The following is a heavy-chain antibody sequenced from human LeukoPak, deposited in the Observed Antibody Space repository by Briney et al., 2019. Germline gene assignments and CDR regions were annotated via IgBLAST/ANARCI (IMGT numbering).Heavy chain of an antibody. CDR3: ARAKYYYGSGSYYLSSPFDY. J-gene: IGHJ4*02. Sequence: SETLSLTCTVSGGSISSYYWSWIRQPPGKGLEWIGYIYYSGSTNYNPSLKSRVTISVDTSKNQFSLKLSSVTAADTAVYYCARAKYYYGSGSYYLSSPFDYWGQGTLVTVSS. CDR2: IYYSGST. D-gene: IGHD3-10*01. V-gene: IGHV4-59*01. CDR1: GGSISSYY.